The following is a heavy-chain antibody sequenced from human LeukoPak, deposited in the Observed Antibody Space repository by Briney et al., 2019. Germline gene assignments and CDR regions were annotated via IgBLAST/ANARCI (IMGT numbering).Heavy chain of an antibody. D-gene: IGHD3-10*02. CDR1: GFTIDDYG. CDR3: AELGITMIGGV. V-gene: IGHV3-20*04. J-gene: IGHJ6*04. Sequence: PGGSLRLSCAASGFTIDDYGMSWVRQAPGKGLEWVSGINWNGGSTGYADSVKGRFAISRDNAKNSLYLQMNSLRAEDTAVYYCAELGITMIGGVWGKGTTATISS. CDR2: INWNGGST.